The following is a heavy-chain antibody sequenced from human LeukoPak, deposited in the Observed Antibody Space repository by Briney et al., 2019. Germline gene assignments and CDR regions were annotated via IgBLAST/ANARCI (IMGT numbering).Heavy chain of an antibody. J-gene: IGHJ4*02. Sequence: GRSPRLSCAASGFTFSSYGRLWARHAPGKGLEWLAVISYDGSNKYYADSVKGRFTISRDNSKDTLYLQMNSLRAEDTGVYYCAKGHYYGSGSLDYWGQGTLVTVSS. D-gene: IGHD3-10*01. CDR1: GFTFSSYG. CDR3: AKGHYYGSGSLDY. CDR2: ISYDGSNK. V-gene: IGHV3-30*18.